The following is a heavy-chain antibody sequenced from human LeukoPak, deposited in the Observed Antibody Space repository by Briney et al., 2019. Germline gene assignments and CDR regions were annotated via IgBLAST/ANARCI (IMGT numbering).Heavy chain of an antibody. V-gene: IGHV1-69*13. CDR2: IIPIFGTA. J-gene: IGHJ3*02. CDR1: GGTFSSYA. CDR3: ARDRGIVGASDAFDI. Sequence: ASVKVSCKASGGTFSSYAISWVRQAPGQGLEWMGGIIPIFGTANYAQKFQGRVTITADESTSTAYMELSSLRSEDTAVYYCARDRGIVGASDAFDIWGQGTMVTVSS. D-gene: IGHD1-26*01.